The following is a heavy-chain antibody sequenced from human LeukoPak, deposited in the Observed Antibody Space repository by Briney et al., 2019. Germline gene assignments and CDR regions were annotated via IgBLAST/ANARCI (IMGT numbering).Heavy chain of an antibody. CDR1: GYTFTGYY. CDR2: ISAYNGNT. CDR3: ARDFRRGSGSYFLEWGYYYMDV. Sequence: ASVKVSCKASGYTFTGYYMHWVRQAPGQGLEWMGWISAYNGNTHFAQKVQGRVTMTTDTSTSTAYMELRSLRSDDTAVYYCARDFRRGSGSYFLEWGYYYMDVWGKGTTVTISS. J-gene: IGHJ6*03. D-gene: IGHD3-10*01. V-gene: IGHV1-18*04.